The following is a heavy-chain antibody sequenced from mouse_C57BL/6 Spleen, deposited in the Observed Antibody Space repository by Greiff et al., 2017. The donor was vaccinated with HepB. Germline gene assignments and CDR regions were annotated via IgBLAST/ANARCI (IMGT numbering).Heavy chain of an antibody. CDR3: ARDYYGSREYVDV. CDR1: GYTFTDYY. CDR2: INPYNGGT. Sequence: EVQLQQSGPVLVKPGASVKMSCKASGYTFTDYYMNWVKQSHGKSLEWIGVINPYNGGTSYNQKFKGKATLTVDKSSSTAYLELNSLTSEDSAVYYCARDYYGSREYVDVWGTGTTVTVAS. D-gene: IGHD1-1*01. J-gene: IGHJ1*03. V-gene: IGHV1-19*01.